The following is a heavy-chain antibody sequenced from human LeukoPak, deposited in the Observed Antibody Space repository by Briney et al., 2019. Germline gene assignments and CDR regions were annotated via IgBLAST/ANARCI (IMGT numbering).Heavy chain of an antibody. Sequence: RGESLKISCKGSGYSFTSYWVGWVRQMPGRGLEWMGIIYPGDSDTRYSSSFQGQVTISADKSIRTAYLEWSSLKASDSAIYYCARNINGHFDYWGQGTLVTVSS. V-gene: IGHV5-51*01. CDR3: ARNINGHFDY. CDR1: GYSFTSYW. CDR2: IYPGDSDT. D-gene: IGHD2-8*01. J-gene: IGHJ4*02.